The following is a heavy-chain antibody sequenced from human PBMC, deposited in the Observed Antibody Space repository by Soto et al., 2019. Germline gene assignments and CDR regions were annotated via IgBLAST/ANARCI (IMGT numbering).Heavy chain of an antibody. CDR1: GFTFSTFA. V-gene: IGHV3-30-3*01. D-gene: IGHD4-17*01. Sequence: GGSLRLSCAASGFTFSTFAIHWVRQAPGKGLDWVAVISYDGSNKYYADSVKGRFTISRDNSKNTLYLQMNSLRAEDTAVYYCARDKRDYGDYETRYYFDYWGQGTLVTVSS. J-gene: IGHJ4*02. CDR2: ISYDGSNK. CDR3: ARDKRDYGDYETRYYFDY.